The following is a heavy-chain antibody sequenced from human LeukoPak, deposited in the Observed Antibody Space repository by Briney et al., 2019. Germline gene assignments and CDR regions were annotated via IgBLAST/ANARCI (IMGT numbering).Heavy chain of an antibody. CDR1: GGSISSGGYY. V-gene: IGHV4-31*03. J-gene: IGHJ4*02. CDR2: IYYSGST. CDR3: ARDGVTIFGGTEYYFDY. D-gene: IGHD3-3*01. Sequence: PSQTLSLTCTVSGGSISSGGYYWSWIRQHPGKGLEWIGYIYYSGSTYYNPSLKSRVTISVDTSKNQFSLKLSSVTAADTAVYYCARDGVTIFGGTEYYFDYWGQGTLVTVSS.